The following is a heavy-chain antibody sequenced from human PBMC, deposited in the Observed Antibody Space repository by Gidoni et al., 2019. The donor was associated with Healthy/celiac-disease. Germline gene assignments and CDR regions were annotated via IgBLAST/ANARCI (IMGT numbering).Heavy chain of an antibody. CDR2: ISSSSSYI. CDR3: ARPMVRGVISDAFDI. V-gene: IGHV3-21*01. Sequence: EVQLVESGGGLVKPGGSLRLSCAASGVTFSSYSMNWVRQAPGKGLEWVSSISSSSSYIYYADSVKGRFTISRDNAKNSLYLQMNSLRAEDTAVYYCARPMVRGVISDAFDIWGQGTMVTVSS. D-gene: IGHD3-10*01. J-gene: IGHJ3*02. CDR1: GVTFSSYS.